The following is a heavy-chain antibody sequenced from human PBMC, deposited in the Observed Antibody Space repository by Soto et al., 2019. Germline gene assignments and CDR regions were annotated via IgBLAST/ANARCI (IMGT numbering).Heavy chain of an antibody. CDR2: IYYSGST. V-gene: IGHV4-39*01. Sequence: SETLSLTCTVSGGSISSSSSYWGRIRQPPGKGLEWIGTIYYSGSTYYNPSLKSRVTISVDTSKNQFSLKLSSVTAADTAVYYCARHASGWYSRFDYWGQGTQVTVSS. CDR1: GGSISSSSSY. D-gene: IGHD6-19*01. CDR3: ARHASGWYSRFDY. J-gene: IGHJ4*02.